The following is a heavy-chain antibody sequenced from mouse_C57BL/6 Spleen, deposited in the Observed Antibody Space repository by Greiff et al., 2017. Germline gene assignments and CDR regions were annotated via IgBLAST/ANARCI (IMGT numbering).Heavy chain of an antibody. CDR1: GFSLTSYG. CDR2: IWSGGRT. D-gene: IGHD1-3*01. Sequence: VQLHQSGPGLVPPSQSLSITCTVSGFSLTSYGVHWVRQSPGKGLEWLGVIWSGGRTDYNSAFISRLSISKDNSKSQVFFKMNSLQADDKARYYCARNEGGKGLDYWGQGTTLTVSS. V-gene: IGHV2-2*01. J-gene: IGHJ2*01. CDR3: ARNEGGKGLDY.